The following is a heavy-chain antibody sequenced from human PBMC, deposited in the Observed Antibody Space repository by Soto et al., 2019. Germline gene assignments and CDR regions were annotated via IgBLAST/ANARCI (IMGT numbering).Heavy chain of an antibody. D-gene: IGHD3-9*01. V-gene: IGHV3-11*05. CDR3: ARVHSTLFDYWGQGTY. CDR1: GFTFSDYY. Sequence: QVQLVESGGGLVKPGGSLRLSCAASGFTFSDYYMSWIRQAPGKGLEWVSYISSSSSYTNYADSVKGRFTISRDNAKNSLYLQMNSLRAEDTAVYYCARVHSTLFDYWGQGTYWGQGTLVTVSS. J-gene: IGHJ4*02. CDR2: ISSSSSYT.